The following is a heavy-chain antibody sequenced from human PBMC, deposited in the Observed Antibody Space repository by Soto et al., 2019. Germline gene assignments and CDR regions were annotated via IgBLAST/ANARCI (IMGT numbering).Heavy chain of an antibody. Sequence: GASVKVSCKASGYTFTSYYMHWVRQAPGQGLEWMGIINPSGGSTSYAQKFQGRVTMTRDTSTSTVYMELSSLRSEDTAVYYCARDRCSSTSCYVPGYWGQGTLVTVSS. CDR1: GYTFTSYY. CDR3: ARDRCSSTSCYVPGY. V-gene: IGHV1-46*03. D-gene: IGHD2-2*01. J-gene: IGHJ4*02. CDR2: INPSGGST.